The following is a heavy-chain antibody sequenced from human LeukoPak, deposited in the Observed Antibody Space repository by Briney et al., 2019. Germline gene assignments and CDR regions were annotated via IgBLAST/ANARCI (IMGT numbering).Heavy chain of an antibody. D-gene: IGHD2-2*03. CDR3: ARVDIVVVPAVYANWFDP. V-gene: IGHV1-8*01. CDR2: MNPNSGNT. Sequence: ASVKVSCKASGYTFTSYDINWVRRATGQGLEWMGWMNPNSGNTGYAQKFQGRVTMTRNTSISTAYMELSSLRSEDTAVYYCARVDIVVVPAVYANWFDPWGQGTLVTVSS. J-gene: IGHJ5*02. CDR1: GYTFTSYD.